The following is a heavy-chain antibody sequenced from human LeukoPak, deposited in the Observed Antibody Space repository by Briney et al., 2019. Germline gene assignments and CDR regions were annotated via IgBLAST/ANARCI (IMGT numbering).Heavy chain of an antibody. CDR3: ARHVGDFIDWFDP. D-gene: IGHD2-21*02. CDR1: GYSFTDYW. Sequence: GESLKISCKGSGYSFTDYWIGWVRQMPGKGLEWMGIIYPGDSDTRYSPSLQGQVTISADKSISTAYLQWSSLKASDTAMYYCARHVGDFIDWFDPWGQGTLVTVSS. CDR2: IYPGDSDT. V-gene: IGHV5-51*01. J-gene: IGHJ5*02.